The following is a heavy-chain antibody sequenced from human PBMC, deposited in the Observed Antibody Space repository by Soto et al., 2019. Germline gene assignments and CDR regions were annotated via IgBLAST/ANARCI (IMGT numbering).Heavy chain of an antibody. CDR3: ARGWANRLPEFRASSFDY. Sequence: QVHLQESGPGLVKPSGTLSLTCAVSGDSISSSTWWTWVRQPPGKGLEWIGDIYHGGSTNYNPSLKGRVTISVDKSRNHFSLRVTSVTAADTAVYFCARGWANRLPEFRASSFDYWGQGTLVTVSS. CDR2: IYHGGST. J-gene: IGHJ4*02. V-gene: IGHV4-4*02. D-gene: IGHD3-10*01. CDR1: GDSISSSTW.